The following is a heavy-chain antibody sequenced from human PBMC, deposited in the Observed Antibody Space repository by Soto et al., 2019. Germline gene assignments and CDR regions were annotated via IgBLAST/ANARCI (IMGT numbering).Heavy chain of an antibody. D-gene: IGHD3-16*01. CDR2: IIPIFGTA. V-gene: IGHV1-69*13. Sequence: SSLKLYCKASGDTFSSYAIGWVRQDPGQGLEWMGGIIPIFGTANYAQKFQGRVTITADESTSTAYMELSSLRSEDTAVYYCAREGGFRKDWFDPWGERTLVTVYS. J-gene: IGHJ5*02. CDR3: AREGGFRKDWFDP. CDR1: GDTFSSYA.